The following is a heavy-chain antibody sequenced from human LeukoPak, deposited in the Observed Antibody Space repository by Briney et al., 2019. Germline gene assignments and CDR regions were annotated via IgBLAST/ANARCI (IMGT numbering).Heavy chain of an antibody. D-gene: IGHD3-3*01. CDR1: GFTFSGYG. J-gene: IGHJ3*02. V-gene: IGHV3-30*02. CDR2: IRYDGSNE. CDR3: AKVSPISIFGVILDAFDI. Sequence: PGGSLRLSCAASGFTFSGYGMHWVRQAPGKGLEWVAFIRYDGSNEYYADSVKGRFTISRDKSKNTLSLQMNGLRVEDTAVYYCAKVSPISIFGVILDAFDIWGQGTMVTVSS.